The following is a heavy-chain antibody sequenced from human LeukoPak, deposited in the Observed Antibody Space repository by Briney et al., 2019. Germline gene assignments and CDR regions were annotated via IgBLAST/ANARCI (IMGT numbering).Heavy chain of an antibody. J-gene: IGHJ4*02. CDR1: GGTFSSYD. CDR2: IIPIFGTA. V-gene: IGHV1-69*13. CDR3: AREGPRRRLY. Sequence: ASVKVSCKASGGTFSSYDISWVRQAPGQGLEWMGGIIPIFGTANYAQKFQGRVTITADESTSTAYMELSSLRSEDTAVYYCAREGPRRRLYWGQGTLVTVSS.